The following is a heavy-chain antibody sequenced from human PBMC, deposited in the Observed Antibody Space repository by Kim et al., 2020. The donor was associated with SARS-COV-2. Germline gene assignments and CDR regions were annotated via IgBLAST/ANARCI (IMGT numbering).Heavy chain of an antibody. Sequence: SVKVSCKASGDTFNDYALNWVRQAPGQGLEWMGRIIPILNIANYAQKFQGRVTITADKSTSTAYMELSSLRSEDTAVYYCARAYDSGSSEPSWWGQGTL. CDR3: ARAYDSGSSEPSW. D-gene: IGHD3-10*01. CDR1: GDTFNDYA. J-gene: IGHJ4*02. V-gene: IGHV1-69*04. CDR2: IIPILNIA.